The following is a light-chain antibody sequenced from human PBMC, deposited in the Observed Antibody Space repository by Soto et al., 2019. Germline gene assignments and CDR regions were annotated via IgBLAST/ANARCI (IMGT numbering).Light chain of an antibody. CDR3: SSYAGNNRLI. J-gene: IGLJ2*01. CDR1: SSDVGAYNY. Sequence: QSALTQPPSASGSPGQSVTISCTGTSSDVGAYNYVSWYQQHAGKVPRLIIYEVSERPSGVPDRFSGSKSGNTASLRVSGLPTEDEADYYCSSYAGNNRLIFGGGTKVTVL. CDR2: EVS. V-gene: IGLV2-8*01.